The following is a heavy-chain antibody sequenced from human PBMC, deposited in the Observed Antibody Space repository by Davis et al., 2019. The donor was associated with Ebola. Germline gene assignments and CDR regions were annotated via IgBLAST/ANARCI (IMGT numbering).Heavy chain of an antibody. D-gene: IGHD2-8*01. CDR1: GGSISSSSYY. Sequence: SETLSLTCTVSGGSISSSSYYWGWIRQHPGKGLEWIASIYYSGSTYYNPSLKSRVTISVDTSKNQFSLKLSSVTAADTAVYYCARRSDCTNGVCYYFDYWGQGTLVTVSS. CDR3: ARRSDCTNGVCYYFDY. CDR2: IYYSGST. J-gene: IGHJ4*02. V-gene: IGHV4-39*01.